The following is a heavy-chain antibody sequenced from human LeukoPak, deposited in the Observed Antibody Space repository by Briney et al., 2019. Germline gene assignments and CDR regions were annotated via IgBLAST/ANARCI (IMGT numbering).Heavy chain of an antibody. J-gene: IGHJ6*02. CDR2: FDPEDGET. CDR1: GYTLTELS. Sequence: ASVKVSCKVSGYTLTELSMHWVRQAPGKGLEWMGGFDPEDGETIYAQKFQGRVTMTEDTSTDTAYMELSSLRSEDTAVYYCAREECGGGGCYSGIYFYYSGMDVWGQGTTVTVSS. CDR3: AREECGGGGCYSGIYFYYSGMDV. D-gene: IGHD2-21*02. V-gene: IGHV1-24*01.